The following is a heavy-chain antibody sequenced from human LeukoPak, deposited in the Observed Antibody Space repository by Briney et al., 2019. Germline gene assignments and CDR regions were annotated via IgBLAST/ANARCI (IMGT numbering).Heavy chain of an antibody. CDR1: GYTFTSYY. CDR3: ASLYYYDSSGYFTRDAFDI. V-gene: IGHV1-46*01. D-gene: IGHD3-22*01. J-gene: IGHJ3*02. Sequence: ASVTVSCKASGYTFTSYYMHWVRQAPGQGLEWMGIINPSGGSTNYAQKFQGRVTMTRDTSTSTVYMEVSSLRSEDTAVYYCASLYYYDSSGYFTRDAFDIWGQGTMVTVSS. CDR2: INPSGGST.